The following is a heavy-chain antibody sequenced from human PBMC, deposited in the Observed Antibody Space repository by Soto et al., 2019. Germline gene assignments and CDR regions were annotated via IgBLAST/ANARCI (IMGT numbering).Heavy chain of an antibody. V-gene: IGHV4-30-2*01. CDR1: GGSISSGGYS. J-gene: IGHJ4*02. CDR3: ARDTSEQLALDY. Sequence: QLQLQESGSGLVKPSQTLSLTCAVSGGSISSGGYSWSWIRQPPGKGLEWIGYIYHSGSTYYNPSHKSRXXIXVXXSKNQFSLKLSSGAAADTAVYYCARDTSEQLALDYWGQGTLVTVSS. CDR2: IYHSGST. D-gene: IGHD6-6*01.